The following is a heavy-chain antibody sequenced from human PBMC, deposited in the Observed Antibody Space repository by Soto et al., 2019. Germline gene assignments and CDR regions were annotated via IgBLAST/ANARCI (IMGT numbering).Heavy chain of an antibody. J-gene: IGHJ4*02. CDR1: GCTFSSYA. D-gene: IGHD6-13*01. CDR3: ARVHRSSWQVEC. Sequence: SVKVSCKASGCTFSSYAISWVRQAPGQGLEWMEGIIPIFGTANYAQKFQGRVTITTDKSTSTAYMELSSLRSEDTAVYYCARVHRSSWQVECWGPGTLVTVSS. CDR2: IIPIFGTA. V-gene: IGHV1-69*05.